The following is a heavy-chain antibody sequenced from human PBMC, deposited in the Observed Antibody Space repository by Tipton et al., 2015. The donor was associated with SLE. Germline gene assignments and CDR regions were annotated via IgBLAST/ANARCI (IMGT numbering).Heavy chain of an antibody. J-gene: IGHJ5*02. V-gene: IGHV4-4*09. Sequence: TLSLTCTVSGAYISSQYWAWIRQPPGEGPEWIGHNYTSGDTNYNPPLKSRVTRSLDTSKNQFSLKVSSVTAADTAVYYCARHRSGSSWLDPWGQGTLVTVAS. CDR1: GAYISSQY. D-gene: IGHD1-26*01. CDR2: NYTSGDT. CDR3: ARHRSGSSWLDP.